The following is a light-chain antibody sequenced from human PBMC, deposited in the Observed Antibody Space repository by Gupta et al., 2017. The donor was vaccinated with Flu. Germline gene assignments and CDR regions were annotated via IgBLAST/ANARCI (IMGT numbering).Light chain of an antibody. CDR2: KVS. Sequence: SSDYGGYNYVTWSQQHPGKAPKLMIYKVSNRPTGVANRVSGAKAGNTAARTSAGLQSEDEAEYYCSSYKTSSTRCVFGGGTKLPVL. V-gene: IGLV2-14*01. CDR1: SSDYGGYNY. J-gene: IGLJ3*02. CDR3: SSYKTSSTRCV.